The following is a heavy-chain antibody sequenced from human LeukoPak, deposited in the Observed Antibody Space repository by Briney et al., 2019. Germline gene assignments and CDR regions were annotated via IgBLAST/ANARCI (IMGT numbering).Heavy chain of an antibody. CDR1: GFTFSSYS. V-gene: IGHV3-30*18. CDR2: ISYDGSNK. Sequence: GRSLRLSCAASGFTFSSYSMHWVRQAPGKGLEWVAVISYDGSNKYYADSVKGRFIISRDNSKNTLYLQMNSLRAEDTAVYYCAKDLDSSGWYRLRVIDYWGQGTLVTVSS. CDR3: AKDLDSSGWYRLRVIDY. J-gene: IGHJ4*02. D-gene: IGHD6-19*01.